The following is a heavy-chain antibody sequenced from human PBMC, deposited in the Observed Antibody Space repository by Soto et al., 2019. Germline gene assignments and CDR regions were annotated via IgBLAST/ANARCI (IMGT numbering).Heavy chain of an antibody. CDR1: GGTFSSYT. J-gene: IGHJ4*02. CDR2: IIPILGIA. Sequence: QVQLVQSGAEVKKPGSSVKVSCKASGGTFSSYTISWVRQAPGQGLEWMGRIIPILGIANYAQKFQGRVTITADKSTSTAYMELSSLRSEDTAVYYCARETYDSSGYPFDYWGQGTLVTVSS. V-gene: IGHV1-69*08. D-gene: IGHD3-22*01. CDR3: ARETYDSSGYPFDY.